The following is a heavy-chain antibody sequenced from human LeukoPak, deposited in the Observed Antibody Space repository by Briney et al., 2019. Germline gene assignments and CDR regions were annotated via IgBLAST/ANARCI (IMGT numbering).Heavy chain of an antibody. CDR2: ISWDGGST. Sequence: GSLRLSCAASGFTFDDYAMHRVRQAPGKGLEWVSLISWDGGSTYYADSVKGRFTISRDNSKNSLYLQMNSLRAEDTALYYCAKGRTAGGSGSENYFDYWGQGTLVTVSS. J-gene: IGHJ4*02. CDR1: GFTFDDYA. D-gene: IGHD3-3*01. CDR3: AKGRTAGGSGSENYFDY. V-gene: IGHV3-43D*03.